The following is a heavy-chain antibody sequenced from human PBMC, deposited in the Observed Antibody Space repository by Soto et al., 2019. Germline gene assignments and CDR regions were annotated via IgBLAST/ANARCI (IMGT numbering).Heavy chain of an antibody. CDR2: INAGNGNT. Sequence: QVQLVQSGAEEKKPGASVKVSCQASGYTFTAYAIHWVRQAPGQRPEWMGWINAGNGNTRYLQKFQTRITITRDTSASTAYMELSSLTFADTAVYYCARSAISPFGGLIGPFDYWGQGNLVAVSS. CDR3: ARSAISPFGGLIGPFDY. CDR1: GYTFTAYA. V-gene: IGHV1-3*05. J-gene: IGHJ4*02. D-gene: IGHD3-16*02.